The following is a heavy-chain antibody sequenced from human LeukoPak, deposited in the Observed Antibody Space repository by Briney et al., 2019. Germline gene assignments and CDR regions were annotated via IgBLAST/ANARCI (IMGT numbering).Heavy chain of an antibody. V-gene: IGHV4-34*01. J-gene: IGHJ4*02. CDR3: ARGRYSGYVSHFDY. D-gene: IGHD5-12*01. CDR2: IDHSGST. CDR1: GGSFSGYY. Sequence: SETLSLTCAVYGGSFSGYYWSWIRQPPGKGLEWIGEIDHSGSTNYNPSLKSRVTISVDTSKNQFSLKLSSVTAADTAVYYCARGRYSGYVSHFDYWGQGTLVTVSS.